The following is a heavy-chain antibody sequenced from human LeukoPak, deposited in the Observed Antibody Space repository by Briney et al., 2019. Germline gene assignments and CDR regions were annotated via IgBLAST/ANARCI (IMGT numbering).Heavy chain of an antibody. J-gene: IGHJ6*03. Sequence: SETLTLTCAVYGGSFSGYYWSWIRQPAGKGLEWIGRIYTSGSTNYNPSLKSRVTMSVDTSKNQFSLKLSSVTAADTAVYYCARVGTTLGYYYYYMDVWGKGTTVTVSS. CDR1: GGSFSGYY. CDR3: ARVGTTLGYYYYYMDV. D-gene: IGHD4-11*01. V-gene: IGHV4-59*10. CDR2: IYTSGST.